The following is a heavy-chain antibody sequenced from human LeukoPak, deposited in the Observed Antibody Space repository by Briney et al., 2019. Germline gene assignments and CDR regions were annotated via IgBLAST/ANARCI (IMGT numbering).Heavy chain of an antibody. J-gene: IGHJ4*02. D-gene: IGHD3-22*01. CDR1: GASISGYY. CDR2: IYSSGST. V-gene: IGHV4-4*07. Sequence: PSETLSLTCTVSGASISGYYWSWIRQPAGKGLEWIGRIYSSGSTNYNPSLKSRVTMSVDTSKNQFSLKLSSVTAADTAVYYCARGGKWLTLYYFDYWGQGTLVTVSS. CDR3: ARGGKWLTLYYFDY.